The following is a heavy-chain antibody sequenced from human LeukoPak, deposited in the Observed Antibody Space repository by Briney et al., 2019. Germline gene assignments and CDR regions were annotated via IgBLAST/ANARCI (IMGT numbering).Heavy chain of an antibody. D-gene: IGHD6-19*01. CDR2: IIPIFGTA. CDR3: ARGGFERSGWYLSHFDY. V-gene: IGHV1-69*13. CDR1: GGTFSSYA. J-gene: IGHJ4*02. Sequence: EASVKVSCKASGGTFSSYAISWVRQAPGQGLEWMGGIIPIFGTANYAQKFQGRVTITADESTSTAYMELSSLRSEDTAVYYCARGGFERSGWYLSHFDYWGQGTLVTVSS.